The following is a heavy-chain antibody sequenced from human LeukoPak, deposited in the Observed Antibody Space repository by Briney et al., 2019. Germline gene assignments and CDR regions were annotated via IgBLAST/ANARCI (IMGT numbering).Heavy chain of an antibody. Sequence: PGGSLRLSCAASGFTFSNAWMSWVRQAPGKGLEWVGRIKSKTDGGTTDYAAPVKGRFTISRDDSKNTLYLQMNSLKTEDTAVYYCTRSLSGYDSPRVGGYYYYYMDVWGKGTTVTVSS. J-gene: IGHJ6*03. CDR3: TRSLSGYDSPRVGGYYYYYMDV. D-gene: IGHD5-12*01. CDR2: IKSKTDGGTT. CDR1: GFTFSNAW. V-gene: IGHV3-15*01.